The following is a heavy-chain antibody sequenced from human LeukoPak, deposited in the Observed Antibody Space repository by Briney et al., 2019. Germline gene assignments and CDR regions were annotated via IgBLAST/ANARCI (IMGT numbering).Heavy chain of an antibody. Sequence: SETLSLTCAVYGGSFSGYYWSWIRQPPGKGLEWIGYIYYSGSTNYNPSLKSRVTISVDTSKNQFSLKLSSVTAADTAVYYCARDWGDTDSDAFDIWGQGTMVTVSS. J-gene: IGHJ3*02. D-gene: IGHD3-16*01. CDR1: GGSFSGYY. V-gene: IGHV4-59*01. CDR3: ARDWGDTDSDAFDI. CDR2: IYYSGST.